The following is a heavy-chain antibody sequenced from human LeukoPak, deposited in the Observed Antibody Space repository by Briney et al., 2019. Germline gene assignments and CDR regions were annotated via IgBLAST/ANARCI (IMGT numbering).Heavy chain of an antibody. CDR1: GDSVSSDSSA. CDR2: TYCSSKLYN. CDR3: ARRRYYRYTGYFDY. J-gene: IGHJ4*02. V-gene: IGHV6-1*01. D-gene: IGHD3-16*02. Sequence: SQTLSLTCAISGDSVSSDSSAWSWFRQSPSRGLEWLGRTYCSSKLYNDYAVSVKSRITINPDTSKNQFSLQLNSVIPEDTAVYYCARRRYYRYTGYFDYWGQGTPVTVSS.